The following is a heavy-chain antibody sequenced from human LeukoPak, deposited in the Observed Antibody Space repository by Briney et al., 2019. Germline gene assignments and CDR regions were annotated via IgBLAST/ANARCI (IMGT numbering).Heavy chain of an antibody. V-gene: IGHV3-23*01. CDR3: AKWGDYDILTGYYVSDF. CDR2: ITGSGDTT. J-gene: IGHJ4*02. Sequence: GSLRLSCAASGFIFRNYAMSWVRQAPGKGLEWVSAITGSGDTTYYADSVKGRFTVSRDNSKNTLYVEMNTLRAEDRAVYYCAKWGDYDILTGYYVSDFWGQGTLVTVSS. CDR1: GFIFRNYA. D-gene: IGHD3-9*01.